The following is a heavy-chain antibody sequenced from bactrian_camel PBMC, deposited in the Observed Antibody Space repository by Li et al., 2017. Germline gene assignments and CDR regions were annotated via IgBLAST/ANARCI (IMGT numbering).Heavy chain of an antibody. CDR2: ISGDGGT. CDR3: AADLVTDEPSLVERECYY. D-gene: IGHD1*01. V-gene: IGHV3S53*01. J-gene: IGHJ4*01. CDR1: GYTLPMN. Sequence: HVQLVESGGGSVQAGGSLRLSCVASGYTLPMNMGWFRRLPGQEREGVTVISGDGGTNYADSVKGRFTVSRVGAQNIIALQMDSLKPEDTATYYCAADLVTDEPSLVERECYYWGQGTQVTVS.